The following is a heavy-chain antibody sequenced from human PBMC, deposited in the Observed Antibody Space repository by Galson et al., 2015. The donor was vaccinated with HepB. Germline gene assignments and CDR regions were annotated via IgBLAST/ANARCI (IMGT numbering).Heavy chain of an antibody. CDR1: GFTFSSYW. J-gene: IGHJ6*02. CDR3: ARVKLGRPPGDYYHYGMDV. V-gene: IGHV3-7*03. Sequence: SLRLSCAASGFTFSSYWMSLVRQAPGKGLEWVANIKQDGSEKYYVDSVKGRFTISRDNAKNSLYLQMNSLRAEDTAVYYCARVKLGRPPGDYYHYGMDVWGQGTTVTVSS. CDR2: IKQDGSEK. D-gene: IGHD6-6*01.